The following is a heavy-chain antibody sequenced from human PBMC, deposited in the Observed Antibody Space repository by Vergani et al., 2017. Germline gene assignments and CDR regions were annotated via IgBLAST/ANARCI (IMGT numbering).Heavy chain of an antibody. V-gene: IGHV4-4*07. CDR3: AGGSRAADYSGPAS. D-gene: IGHD1-26*01. CDR1: GGSMSDFY. Sequence: QVHLQESGPGVVKPSDTLSLTCTVSGGSMSDFYWTWIRQPAGRGLEWIGRIYPNGNGNYNESLRSRLTMSIDTSRSQFSLTLSSVNATDTAVYYCAGGSRAADYSGPASGGQGTRVTFSS. J-gene: IGHJ4*02. CDR2: IYPNGNG.